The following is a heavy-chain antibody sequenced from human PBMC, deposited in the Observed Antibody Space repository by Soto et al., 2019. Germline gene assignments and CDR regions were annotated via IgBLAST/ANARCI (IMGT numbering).Heavy chain of an antibody. J-gene: IGHJ6*02. CDR1: GFTFSTYA. Sequence: PGGSLRLSCAASGFTFSTYAMHWVRQAPGNTLEFVSAISSNGGSTYYANSVKGRFTISRDNSKNTLYLQMGSLRVEDMAVYYCARAGSGNYNYYYYPMDVWGQGTTVTVSS. CDR2: ISSNGGST. D-gene: IGHD1-26*01. CDR3: ARAGSGNYNYYYYPMDV. V-gene: IGHV3-64*01.